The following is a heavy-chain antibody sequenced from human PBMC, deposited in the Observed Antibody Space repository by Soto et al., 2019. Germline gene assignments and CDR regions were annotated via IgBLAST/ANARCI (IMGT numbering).Heavy chain of an antibody. D-gene: IGHD6-6*01. CDR3: VKASTYSSSQGSFDP. Sequence: GGSLRLSCAASGFTFSSYWMSWVRQAPGKGLAWVADIKQDGTEKYYVDSVKGRFTISRDNAKNSLYLQMNSLRAEDTALYYCVKASTYSSSQGSFDPWGQGTMVIVSS. J-gene: IGHJ5*02. V-gene: IGHV3-7*01. CDR1: GFTFSSYW. CDR2: IKQDGTEK.